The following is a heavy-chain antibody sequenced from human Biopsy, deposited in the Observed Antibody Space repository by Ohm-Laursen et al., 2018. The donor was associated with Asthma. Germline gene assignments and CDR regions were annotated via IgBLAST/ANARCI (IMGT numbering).Heavy chain of an antibody. CDR1: GYSLTDLS. CDR3: ASDFPKDYVRYNFQF. J-gene: IGHJ4*02. D-gene: IGHD4-17*01. CDR2: HDHEEGGT. V-gene: IGHV1-24*01. Sequence: ASVKVSCKISGYSLTDLSMHWVRQAPGQGLEWMGGHDHEEGGTVNAQRFQGRVTMTEDTSTDTAYMELSSLSSDDTAVYYCASDFPKDYVRYNFQFWGRGTLVTVSS.